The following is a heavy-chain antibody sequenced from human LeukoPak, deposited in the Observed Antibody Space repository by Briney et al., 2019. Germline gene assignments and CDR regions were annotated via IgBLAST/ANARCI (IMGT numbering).Heavy chain of an antibody. D-gene: IGHD1-26*01. J-gene: IGHJ4*02. CDR1: GFTFSSYA. Sequence: GGSLRLSCAASGFTFSSYAMSWVRQAPGKGLEWVSAISGSGGSTYYADSVKGRFTISRDNSKNTLYLQMNSLRAEDTAVYYCAKDLQDYSGSYYRGYWGQGTLVTVSS. V-gene: IGHV3-23*01. CDR3: AKDLQDYSGSYYRGY. CDR2: ISGSGGST.